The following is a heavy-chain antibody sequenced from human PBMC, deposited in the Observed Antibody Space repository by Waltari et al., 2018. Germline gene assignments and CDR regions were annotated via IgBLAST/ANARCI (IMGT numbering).Heavy chain of an antibody. Sequence: EGQLVESGGGLVQPGGSLKLSCAASGFAFSSFWMRWVRQVPGQGLVWVSRINSDGSDTSYADSVRGRFTVSRDNAKNMVYLQMKSLRAEDTAIYYCTRDSPSWIWGQGTMVSVSS. CDR3: TRDSPSWI. CDR1: GFAFSSFW. V-gene: IGHV3-74*01. CDR2: INSDGSDT. J-gene: IGHJ3*02.